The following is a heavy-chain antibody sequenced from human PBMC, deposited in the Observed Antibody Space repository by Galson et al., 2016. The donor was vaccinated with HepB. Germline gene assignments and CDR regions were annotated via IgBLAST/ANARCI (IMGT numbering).Heavy chain of an antibody. V-gene: IGHV4-30-2*01. D-gene: IGHD5-12*01. Sequence: TLSLTCAVSGGSISSGNYCWSWIRQPPGKGLEWIGYVYHDGTTYYNPSLKSRVTISLDKSKDHFSLNLRSVTAADTAVYYCAREPDLYSGYVYSGTFDIWGQGTMVTVSS. CDR3: AREPDLYSGYVYSGTFDI. CDR1: GGSISSGNYC. CDR2: VYHDGTT. J-gene: IGHJ3*02.